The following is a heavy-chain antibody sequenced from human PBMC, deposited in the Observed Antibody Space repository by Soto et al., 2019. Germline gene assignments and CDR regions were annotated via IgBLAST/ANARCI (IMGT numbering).Heavy chain of an antibody. CDR3: ARDPGSLEAVYYFDS. Sequence: ASVKVSCKASGYTFTGYYMHWVRQAPGQGLEWMGWINPNSGGTNYAQKFQGWVTMTRDTSISTAYMELSRLRSDDTAVYYCARDPGSLEAVYYFDSWGQGTLVTVSS. CDR2: INPNSGGT. CDR1: GYTFTGYY. V-gene: IGHV1-2*04. J-gene: IGHJ4*02. D-gene: IGHD6-13*01.